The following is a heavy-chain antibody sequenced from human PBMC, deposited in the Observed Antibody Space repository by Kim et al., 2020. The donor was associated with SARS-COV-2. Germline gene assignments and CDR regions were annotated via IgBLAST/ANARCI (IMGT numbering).Heavy chain of an antibody. J-gene: IGHJ2*01. Sequence: SETLSLTCNVSGGLIRNYYWSWIRQPAGKGLEWIGRIYSSGNTNYNPSLKSRVTISVDTSKNQISLILSSVTAADTAMYYCARIVMGKIWYFDLWGRGIL. CDR1: GGLIRNYY. D-gene: IGHD2-21*01. V-gene: IGHV4-4*07. CDR3: ARIVMGKIWYFDL. CDR2: IYSSGNT.